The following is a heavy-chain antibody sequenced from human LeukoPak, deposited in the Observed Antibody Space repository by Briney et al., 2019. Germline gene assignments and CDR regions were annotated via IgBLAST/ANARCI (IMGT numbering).Heavy chain of an antibody. CDR2: ISGSGGST. J-gene: IGHJ4*02. Sequence: PGGSLRLSCAASGFTFSSYAMSWVRQAPGKGLEWVSAISGSGGSTYYADSVKGRFTISRDNSKNTLYLQMNSLRAEDTAVYYCAKDGSSQGRVGTIFDPSEGYWGQGTLVTVSS. CDR1: GFTFSSYA. D-gene: IGHD5-12*01. V-gene: IGHV3-23*01. CDR3: AKDGSSQGRVGTIFDPSEGY.